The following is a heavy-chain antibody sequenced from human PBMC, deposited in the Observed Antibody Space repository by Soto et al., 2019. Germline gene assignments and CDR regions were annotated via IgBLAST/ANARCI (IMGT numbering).Heavy chain of an antibody. V-gene: IGHV3-9*01. CDR2: ISCYSATI. D-gene: IGHD2-2*01. Sequence: EVQLVESGGGLVQPGRSLRLSCTASGFTFDDYAMHWVRQAPGKGLEWVSGISCYSATIGYADFVKGRFAISRDNAKTTLYLRLNRPRVEDTALYLCAKLGCSRPACELYDYMDVWGKGTAVTVSS. J-gene: IGHJ6*03. CDR1: GFTFDDYA. CDR3: AKLGCSRPACELYDYMDV.